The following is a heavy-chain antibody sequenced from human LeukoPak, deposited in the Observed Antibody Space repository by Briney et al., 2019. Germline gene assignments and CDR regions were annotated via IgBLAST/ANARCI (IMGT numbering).Heavy chain of an antibody. CDR1: GFTFSSYW. V-gene: IGHV3-74*01. CDR2: INEHGSIT. D-gene: IGHD3-10*01. CDR3: ARDVAGSGSL. J-gene: IGHJ4*02. Sequence: GGSLRLSCAASGFTFSSYWMRWVRQVPGKGLVWVARINEHGSITDYADPEKDRFTVARDNAWNILYLLRTSTRAEDAAVYYCARDVAGSGSLWGQGTLITVSS.